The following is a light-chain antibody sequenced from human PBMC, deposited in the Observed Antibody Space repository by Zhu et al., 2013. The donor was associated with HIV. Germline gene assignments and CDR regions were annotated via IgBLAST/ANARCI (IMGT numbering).Light chain of an antibody. CDR2: DVF. J-gene: IGKJ4*01. Sequence: AIQLIQSPSSLSASVGDRVTISCRASQDIDTGLAWYQQKPGTPPKLMIYDVFSLESGVPSRFGGSGYGTEFTLTITRLQPEDFATYFCLQSDSPPLTFGGGTKVE. V-gene: IGKV1-13*02. CDR3: LQSDSPPLT. CDR1: QDIDTG.